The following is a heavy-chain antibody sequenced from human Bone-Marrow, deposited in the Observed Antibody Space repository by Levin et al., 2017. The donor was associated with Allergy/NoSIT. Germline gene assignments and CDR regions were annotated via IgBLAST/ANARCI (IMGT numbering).Heavy chain of an antibody. CDR1: GGSFSGYY. V-gene: IGHV4-34*01. D-gene: IGHD3-10*01. Sequence: SETLSLTCAVYGGSFSGYYWSWIRQPPGKGLEWIGEINHSGSTNYNPSLKSRVTISVDTSKNQFSLKLSSVTAADTAVYYCASTYGSGTRQDWGQGTLVTVSS. CDR2: INHSGST. J-gene: IGHJ4*02. CDR3: ASTYGSGTRQD.